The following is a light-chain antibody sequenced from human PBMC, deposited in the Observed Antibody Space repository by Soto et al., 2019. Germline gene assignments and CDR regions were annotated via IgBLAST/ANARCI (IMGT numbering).Light chain of an antibody. CDR3: SSYTTSNTWL. V-gene: IGLV2-14*01. J-gene: IGLJ3*02. CDR1: TSDVGGFDS. Sequence: QSALTQPASVSRSPGQSITISCTATTSDVGGFDSVPWYQQHPGTAPRVIIYEDSNRPSGVSYRFSGSKSANTASLTISGLQADDEADYSCSSYTTSNTWLFGGGTKLTVL. CDR2: EDS.